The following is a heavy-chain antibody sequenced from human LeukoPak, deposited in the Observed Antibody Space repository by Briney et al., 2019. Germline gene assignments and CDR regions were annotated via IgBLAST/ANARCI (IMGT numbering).Heavy chain of an antibody. D-gene: IGHD1-26*01. Sequence: SPSETLSLTCSVSGDSISNCYRSWIRQPPGKGLEWIAYIYYSGSTNYNPSLKSRVTISVDTSKNQFSLKLGSVTAADTAVYYCATTPLESGSYSQFDYWGQGTLVTVSS. V-gene: IGHV4-59*01. CDR3: ATTPLESGSYSQFDY. CDR2: IYYSGST. CDR1: GDSISNCY. J-gene: IGHJ4*02.